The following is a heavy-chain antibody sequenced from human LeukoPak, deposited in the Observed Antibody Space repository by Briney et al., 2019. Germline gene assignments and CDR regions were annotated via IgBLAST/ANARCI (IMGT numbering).Heavy chain of an antibody. J-gene: IGHJ4*02. CDR1: EFTFSSYA. CDR3: AKVLWRVAVASFDY. Sequence: SGGSLRLSCAASEFTFSSYAMSWVRQAPGKGLEWVSAISGSGGSTYYADSVKGRFTISRDNSKNTLYLQMNSLRAEDTAVYYCAKVLWRVAVASFDYWGQGTLVTVSS. CDR2: ISGSGGST. V-gene: IGHV3-23*01. D-gene: IGHD6-19*01.